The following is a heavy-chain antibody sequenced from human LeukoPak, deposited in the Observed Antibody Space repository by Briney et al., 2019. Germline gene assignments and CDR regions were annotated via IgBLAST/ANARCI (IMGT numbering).Heavy chain of an antibody. CDR1: GFTFSSYS. D-gene: IGHD1-1*01. J-gene: IGHJ4*02. CDR2: ISSSSSYI. CDR3: ARAVRSGDY. V-gene: IGHV3-21*01. Sequence: GGSLGLSCAASGFTFSSYSMNWVRQAPGKGLEWVSSISSSSSYIYYADSAKGRFTISRDNAKNSLYLQMNSLRAEDTAVYYCARAVRSGDYWGQGTLVTVSS.